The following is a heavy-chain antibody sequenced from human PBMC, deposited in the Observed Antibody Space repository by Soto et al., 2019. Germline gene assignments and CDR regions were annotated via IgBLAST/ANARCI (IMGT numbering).Heavy chain of an antibody. CDR1: GGSISSGNYY. D-gene: IGHD4-17*01. Sequence: SETLSLTCTVSGGSISSGNYYWSWIRQPPEKGLERIGFISYSGTTHYSASLRSRVSISVDTSKNQFSLDLSSVTAADTAVYYCATMGTPVTGLYYFDYWGQGTLVTVSS. J-gene: IGHJ4*02. V-gene: IGHV4-30-4*01. CDR2: ISYSGTT. CDR3: ATMGTPVTGLYYFDY.